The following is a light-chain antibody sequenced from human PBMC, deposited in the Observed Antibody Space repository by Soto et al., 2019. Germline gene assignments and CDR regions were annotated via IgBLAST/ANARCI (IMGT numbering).Light chain of an antibody. CDR1: QGISTY. J-gene: IGKJ1*01. CDR2: AAS. V-gene: IGKV1-39*01. Sequence: DIRMTQSPSSLSAYVGNRVTITCRASQGISTYLNWYQQKPGKAPKLLIYAASSLQSGVPSRFSGSGSETDFTLTISSLQPEDFATYSCQQSYSTTWTFGQGSKV. CDR3: QQSYSTTWT.